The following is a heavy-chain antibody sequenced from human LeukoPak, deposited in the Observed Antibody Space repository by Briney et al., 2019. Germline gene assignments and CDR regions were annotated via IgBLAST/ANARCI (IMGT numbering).Heavy chain of an antibody. CDR3: AIYDFWSGPYQAPIDY. Sequence: ASVKVSCKASGYTFTSYGISWVRQAPGQGLEWMGWISAYNGNTNYAQKFQGRVTMTRDTSISTAYMELSRLRSDDTAVYYCAIYDFWSGPYQAPIDYWGQGTLVTVSS. D-gene: IGHD3-3*01. CDR2: ISAYNGNT. V-gene: IGHV1-18*01. CDR1: GYTFTSYG. J-gene: IGHJ4*02.